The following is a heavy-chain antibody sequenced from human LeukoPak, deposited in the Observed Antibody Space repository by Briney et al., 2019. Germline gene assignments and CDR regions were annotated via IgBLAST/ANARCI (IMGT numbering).Heavy chain of an antibody. CDR1: GFTFDDYA. Sequence: PGRSLRLSCAASGFTFDDYAMHWVRQAPGKGLEWVSGISWNGAAIGYADSVEGRFTISRDNAKNSLYLQMNGLRAEDTALYYCAKGIGLYSSNWFYFDYRGQGTLVTVSS. CDR2: ISWNGAAI. CDR3: AKGIGLYSSNWFYFDY. J-gene: IGHJ4*02. D-gene: IGHD6-13*01. V-gene: IGHV3-9*01.